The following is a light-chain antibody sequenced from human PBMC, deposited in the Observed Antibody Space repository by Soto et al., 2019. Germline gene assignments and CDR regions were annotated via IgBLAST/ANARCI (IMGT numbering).Light chain of an antibody. CDR1: SSNIGSNT. Sequence: QSVLTKPPSASGTPGQRVTSSCSGSSSNIGSNTVNWYQQLPGTAPKLLIYSNNQRPSGVPDRFSGSKSGTSASLAISGLQSEDEADYYCAAWDDSLNGAVFGGGTQLTVL. J-gene: IGLJ7*01. V-gene: IGLV1-44*01. CDR2: SNN. CDR3: AAWDDSLNGAV.